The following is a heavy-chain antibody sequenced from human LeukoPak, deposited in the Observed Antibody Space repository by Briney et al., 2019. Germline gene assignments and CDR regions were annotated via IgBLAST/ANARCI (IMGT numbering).Heavy chain of an antibody. J-gene: IGHJ4*02. CDR3: ARAYYDFWSGLPVDY. CDR2: INPNSGGT. D-gene: IGHD3-3*01. V-gene: IGHV1-2*02. CDR1: GYTFTGYY. Sequence: ASVKVSCKAFGYTFTGYYMHWVRQAPGQGLEWMGWINPNSGGTNYAQKFQGRVTMTRDTSISTAYMELSRLRSDDTAVYYCARAYYDFWSGLPVDYWGQGTLVTVSS.